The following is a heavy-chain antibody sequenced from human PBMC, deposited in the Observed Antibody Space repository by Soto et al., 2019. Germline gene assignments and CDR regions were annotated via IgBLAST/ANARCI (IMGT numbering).Heavy chain of an antibody. CDR1: GGSISSSSYY. D-gene: IGHD5-18*01. J-gene: IGHJ4*02. CDR3: ARVPPDTAMVMYFDY. CDR2: IYYSGST. V-gene: IGHV4-39*07. Sequence: SETLSLTCTVSGGSISSSSYYWGWIRQPPGKGLEWIGSIYYSGSTYYNPSLKSRVTISVDTSKNQFSLKLGSVTAADTAVYYCARVPPDTAMVMYFDYWGQGTLVTVSS.